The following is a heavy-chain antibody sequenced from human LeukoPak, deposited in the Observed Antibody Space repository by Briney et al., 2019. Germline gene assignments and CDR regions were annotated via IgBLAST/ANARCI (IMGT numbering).Heavy chain of an antibody. CDR1: GGSISSYY. CDR2: IYTSGST. D-gene: IGHD6-6*01. CDR3: ARDAGIAARRNSYYFDY. Sequence: KPSETLSLTCTVSGGSISSYYWSWIRQPAGKGLEWIGRIYTSGSTNYNPSLKSRVTMSVDTSKNQFSLKLSSVTAADTAVYYCARDAGIAARRNSYYFDYWGQGTLVTVSS. V-gene: IGHV4-4*07. J-gene: IGHJ4*02.